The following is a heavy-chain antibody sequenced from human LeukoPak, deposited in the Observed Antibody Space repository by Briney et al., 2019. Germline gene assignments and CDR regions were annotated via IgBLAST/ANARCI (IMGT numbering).Heavy chain of an antibody. V-gene: IGHV4-38-2*01. CDR3: ARRLGT. Sequence: SETLSLTRAVSGYSISSGYYWGWIRQPPGKGLEWIGSIYHSGSTYYNPSLKSRVTISVDTSKNQFSLKLSSVTAADTAVYYCARRLGTWGQGTLVTVSS. CDR2: IYHSGST. D-gene: IGHD1-7*01. J-gene: IGHJ4*02. CDR1: GYSISSGYY.